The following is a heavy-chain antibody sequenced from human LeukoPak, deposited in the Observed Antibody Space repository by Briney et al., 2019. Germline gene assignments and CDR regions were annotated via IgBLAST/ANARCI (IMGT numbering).Heavy chain of an antibody. CDR1: GDSLRSSNW. CDR3: ANKVYCSTTSCYHAGF. V-gene: IGHV4-4*02. CDR2: IYHSGTT. Sequence: SGTLSLTCAVSGDSLRSSNWWSWVRQPPGKGLEWIGEIYHSGTTNYNPSLKSRVTISMDTSKNQFSLNLRSVTAADTAVYYCANKVYCSTTSCYHAGFWGQGTLVTVSS. D-gene: IGHD2-2*01. J-gene: IGHJ4*02.